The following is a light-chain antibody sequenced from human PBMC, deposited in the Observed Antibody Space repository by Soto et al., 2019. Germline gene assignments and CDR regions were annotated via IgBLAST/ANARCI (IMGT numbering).Light chain of an antibody. CDR1: QDISNY. Sequence: DIQMTQSPSSLSASVGDRVTITCQASQDISNYLNWYQQKPGKAPKLLIYDASSLEGGVPSRFSGSGSGTEFTLTISSLQPDDFATYYCQQYNSYSRTFGQGTKVDI. CDR3: QQYNSYSRT. CDR2: DAS. V-gene: IGKV1-5*01. J-gene: IGKJ1*01.